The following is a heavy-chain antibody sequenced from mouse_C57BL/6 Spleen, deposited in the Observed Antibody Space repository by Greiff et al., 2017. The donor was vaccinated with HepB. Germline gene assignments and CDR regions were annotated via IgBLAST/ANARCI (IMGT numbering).Heavy chain of an antibody. CDR1: GFNIKDDY. J-gene: IGHJ3*01. CDR2: IDPENGDT. D-gene: IGHD2-4*01. V-gene: IGHV14-4*01. CDR3: TTYYDYFAY. Sequence: VPLKQSGAELVRPGASVKLSCTASGFNIKDDYMHWVKQRPEQGLEWIGWIDPENGDTEYASKFQGKATITADTSSNTAYLQLSSLTSEDTAVYYCTTYYDYFAYWGQGTLVTVSA.